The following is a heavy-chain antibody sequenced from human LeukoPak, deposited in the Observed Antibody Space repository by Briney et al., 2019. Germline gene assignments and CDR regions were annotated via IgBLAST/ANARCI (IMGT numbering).Heavy chain of an antibody. J-gene: IGHJ1*01. V-gene: IGHV1-2*02. CDR1: GYTFTGYY. D-gene: IGHD3-22*01. Sequence: ASVKVSCKASGYTFTGYYMHWVRQAPGQGLEWMGWINPNSGGTNYAQKFQGRVTITADESTSTAYMELSSLRSEDTAVYYCAHYYDSSGFQHWGQGTLVTVSS. CDR2: INPNSGGT. CDR3: AHYYDSSGFQH.